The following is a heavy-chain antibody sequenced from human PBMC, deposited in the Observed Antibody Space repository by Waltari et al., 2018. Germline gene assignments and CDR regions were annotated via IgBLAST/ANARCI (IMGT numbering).Heavy chain of an antibody. CDR3: ARTGMVARYYYYGMDV. CDR1: GGSISRHY. J-gene: IGHJ6*02. Sequence: QVQLQESGPGLVKPSETLSLTCTVSGGSISRHYWSWIRQPPGKGLEWIGYIYYSGSTHHNPPHNSRVTISVDTSKNQFSLKLSSVTAADTAVYSCARTGMVARYYYYGMDVWGQGTTVTVSS. V-gene: IGHV4-59*11. D-gene: IGHD5-12*01. CDR2: IYYSGST.